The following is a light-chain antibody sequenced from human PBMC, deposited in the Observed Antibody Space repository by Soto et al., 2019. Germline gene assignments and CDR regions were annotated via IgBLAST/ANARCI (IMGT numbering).Light chain of an antibody. CDR1: QSVSSSY. CDR2: GAS. Sequence: EIVLTQSPGTLSLSPGERATLSCRASQSVSSSYLAWYQQKPGQAPRLLIYGASSRATGIPDRFSGSGSGTDFTLTIIRLEPEDFAVYYYQQYGSSAWTFGQGTKVEIK. CDR3: QQYGSSAWT. V-gene: IGKV3-20*01. J-gene: IGKJ1*01.